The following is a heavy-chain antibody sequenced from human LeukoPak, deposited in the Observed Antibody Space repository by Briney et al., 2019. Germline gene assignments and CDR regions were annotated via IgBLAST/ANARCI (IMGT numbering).Heavy chain of an antibody. V-gene: IGHV3-13*01. D-gene: IGHD3-22*01. J-gene: IGHJ4*02. Sequence: GGSLRLSCAASGFTFSSYDMHWVRHATGKGLEWGSALGTAGDTYYPGSVKGRFTTSRENAKNSLYLQMNSLRAGDTAVYYCTRSRRRDDSSGYHFDYWGQGTLVTVSS. CDR2: LGTAGDT. CDR1: GFTFSSYD. CDR3: TRSRRRDDSSGYHFDY.